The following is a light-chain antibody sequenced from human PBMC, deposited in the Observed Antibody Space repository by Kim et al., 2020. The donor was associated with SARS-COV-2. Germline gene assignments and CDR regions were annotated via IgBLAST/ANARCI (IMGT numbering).Light chain of an antibody. J-gene: IGLJ2*01. CDR1: NIGSKS. V-gene: IGLV3-21*04. CDR3: QVWDRSSVV. CDR2: YDS. Sequence: SYELTQPPSVSVAPGKTATITCGGKNIGSKSVHWYQQKPGQAPILVVYYDSDRPSGIPERFSGSNSGNTAALTISRVGAGDEADYYCQVWDRSSVVFGGG.